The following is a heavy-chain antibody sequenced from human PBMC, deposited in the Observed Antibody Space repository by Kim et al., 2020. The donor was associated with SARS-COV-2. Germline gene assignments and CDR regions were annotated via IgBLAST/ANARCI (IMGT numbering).Heavy chain of an antibody. V-gene: IGHV5-51*01. J-gene: IGHJ5*02. CDR3: ARHGEYYYGSGTTGWFDP. Sequence: GESLKISCKGSGYSFTSYWIGWVRQMPGKGLEWMGIIYPGDSDTRYSPSFQGQVTISADKSISTAYLQWSSLKASDTAMYYCARHGEYYYGSGTTGWFDPWGQGTLVTVSS. CDR2: IYPGDSDT. D-gene: IGHD3-10*01. CDR1: GYSFTSYW.